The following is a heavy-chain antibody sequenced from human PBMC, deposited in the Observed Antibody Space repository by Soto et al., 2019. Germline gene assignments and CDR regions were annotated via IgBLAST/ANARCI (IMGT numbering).Heavy chain of an antibody. J-gene: IGHJ5*02. CDR1: GGSFSGYY. D-gene: IGHD5-18*01. V-gene: IGHV4-34*01. Sequence: SETLSLTCAVYGGSFSGYYWSWIRQPPGKGLEWIGEINHSGSTNYNPSLKSRVTISVDTSKNQFSLKLSSVTAADTAVYYCAGNHGYSYGYAPSNWFDPWGQGTLVTVSS. CDR2: INHSGST. CDR3: AGNHGYSYGYAPSNWFDP.